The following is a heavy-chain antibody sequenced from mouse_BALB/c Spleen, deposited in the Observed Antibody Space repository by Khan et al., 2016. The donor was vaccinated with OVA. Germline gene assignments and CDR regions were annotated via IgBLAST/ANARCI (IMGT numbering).Heavy chain of an antibody. CDR2: NNSAGYYT. V-gene: IGHV5-6*01. Sequence: EVELVESGGDLVRPGGSLKLSCAASGFTFSAYGMSWVRQSPDKRLEWVATNNSAGYYTYYPDSLKGRFIISRDNAKNTPYLQMRSLKSEATAMYYCASHLTGSFAYWGQGTLVTVSA. CDR1: GFTFSAYG. D-gene: IGHD4-1*01. CDR3: ASHLTGSFAY. J-gene: IGHJ3*01.